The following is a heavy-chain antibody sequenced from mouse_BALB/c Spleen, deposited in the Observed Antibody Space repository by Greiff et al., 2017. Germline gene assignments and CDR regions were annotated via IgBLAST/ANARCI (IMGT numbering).Heavy chain of an antibody. CDR2: INPSTGYT. J-gene: IGHJ2*01. D-gene: IGHD1-2*01. CDR3: ARHYLRYFDY. V-gene: IGHV1-7*01. CDR1: GYTFTSYW. Sequence: QVQLQQSGAELAKPGASVKMSCKASGYTFTSYWMHWVKQRPGQGLEWIGYINPSTGYTEYNQKFKDKATLTADKSSSTAYMQLSSLTSEDSAVYYCARHYLRYFDYWGQGTTLTVSS.